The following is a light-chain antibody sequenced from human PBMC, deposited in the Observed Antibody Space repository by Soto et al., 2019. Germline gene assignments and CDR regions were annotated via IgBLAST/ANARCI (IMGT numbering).Light chain of an antibody. Sequence: EIVLTQSPGTLSLSPGERATLSCRASQSVSTSGYLAWYQQKPGQAPRFLISGASSRATGIPDRFSGSGSGTAFTLTISRLEPEDFAVYYCQHYSSSPTFGQGTRLEI. J-gene: IGKJ5*01. CDR1: QSVSTSGY. CDR2: GAS. CDR3: QHYSSSPT. V-gene: IGKV3-20*01.